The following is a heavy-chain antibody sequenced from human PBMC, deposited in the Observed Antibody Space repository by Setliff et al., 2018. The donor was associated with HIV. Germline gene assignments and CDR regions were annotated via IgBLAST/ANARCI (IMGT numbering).Heavy chain of an antibody. CDR2: INQDGSET. D-gene: IGHD6-19*01. CDR3: ARGLWLGTFDL. Sequence: GGSLRLSCATSTFTFDSFSMTWVRQAPGKGLEWVANINQDGSETNYVDSVKGRFTISRDNAKNSLFLQLNNLRAEDTATYYCARGLWLGTFDLWGQGTLVTVSS. CDR1: TFTFDSFS. V-gene: IGHV3-7*03. J-gene: IGHJ5*02.